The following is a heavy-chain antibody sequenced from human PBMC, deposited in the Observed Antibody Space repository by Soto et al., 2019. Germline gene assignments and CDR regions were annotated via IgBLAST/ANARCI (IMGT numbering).Heavy chain of an antibody. Sequence: QVQLVQSGAEVKKPGASMRVSCRASDFFFAYNFNWVRQVPGQGLEWMGWMDPKNGDTGYSQKFRGRVSMTRNASVSAAFLELSSLRPDDTATCSSATAPAVGLSEILTGSRVDYRYMAVRGKGITVTVSS. J-gene: IGHJ6*03. D-gene: IGHD3-9*01. CDR3: ATAPAVGLSEILTGSRVDYRYMAV. CDR1: DFFFAYN. CDR2: MDPKNGDT. V-gene: IGHV1-8*01.